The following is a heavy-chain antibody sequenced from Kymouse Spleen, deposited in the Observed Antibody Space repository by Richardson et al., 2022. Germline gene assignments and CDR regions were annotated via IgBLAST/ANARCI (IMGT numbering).Heavy chain of an antibody. V-gene: IGHV4-39*01. CDR1: GGSISSSSYY. Sequence: QLQLQESGPGLVKPSETLSLTCTVSGGSISSSSYYWGWIRQPPGKGLEWIGSIYYSGSTYYNPSLKSRVTISVDTSKNQFSLKLSSVTAADTAVYYCARRITMVRGFDPWGQGTLVTVSS. CDR2: IYYSGST. CDR3: ARRITMVRGFDP. J-gene: IGHJ5*02. D-gene: IGHD3-10*01.